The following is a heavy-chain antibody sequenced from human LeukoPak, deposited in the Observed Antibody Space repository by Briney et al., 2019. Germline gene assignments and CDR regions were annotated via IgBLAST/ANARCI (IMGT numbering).Heavy chain of an antibody. V-gene: IGHV4-59*01. Sequence: SETLSLTCTVSGGSITSYYWSWIRQPPGKGLEWIGYIYYNGNTNYNPSFKSRVTISIDTSKNQFSLKLSSVTAADTAVYYCARYWYYNILTGYSLFDYWGQGTLVTVSS. D-gene: IGHD3-9*01. CDR2: IYYNGNT. CDR1: GGSITSYY. J-gene: IGHJ4*02. CDR3: ARYWYYNILTGYSLFDY.